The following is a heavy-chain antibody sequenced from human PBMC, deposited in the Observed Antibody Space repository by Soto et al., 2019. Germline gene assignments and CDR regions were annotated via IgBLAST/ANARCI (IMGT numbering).Heavy chain of an antibody. D-gene: IGHD2-21*02. CDR2: INSGGSRT. Sequence: EVQLAESGGVLVQPGGSLRLSCVASGFTFSDHWMHWVSQAPGKGLVWVSRINSGGSRTNYADSVKGRFTISRDNAKNTLYLEMNSLSLEDTAVYYCARGNCSGDTCFFGGTHWGRGTLVTVSS. CDR1: GFTFSDHW. V-gene: IGHV3-74*01. CDR3: ARGNCSGDTCFFGGTH. J-gene: IGHJ4*02.